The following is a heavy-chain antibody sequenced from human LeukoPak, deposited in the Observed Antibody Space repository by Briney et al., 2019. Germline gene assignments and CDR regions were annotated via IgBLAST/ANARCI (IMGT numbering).Heavy chain of an antibody. CDR3: ARGFSAPVRGVNYMDV. Sequence: GGSLRLSCAASGFTFSSYWMHWVRQAPGKGLEWVSYISSSSSTIYYADSVKGRFTISRDNAKNSLYLQMNSLRAEDTAVYYCARGFSAPVRGVNYMDVWGKGTTVTISS. J-gene: IGHJ6*03. CDR2: ISSSSSTI. CDR1: GFTFSSYW. D-gene: IGHD3-10*01. V-gene: IGHV3-48*01.